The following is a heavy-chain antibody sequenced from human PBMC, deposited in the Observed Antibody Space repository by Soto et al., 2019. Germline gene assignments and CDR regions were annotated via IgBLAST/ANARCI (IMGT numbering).Heavy chain of an antibody. CDR1: GGSISSYY. J-gene: IGHJ6*03. Sequence: SETLSLTCTVSGGSISSYYWSWIRQPPGKGLEWIGYIYYSGSTNYNPSLKSRVTISVDTSKNQFSLKLSSVTAADTAVYYCARGHYSSSWYDGYYYYYYMDVWGKGTTVTVSS. CDR2: IYYSGST. D-gene: IGHD6-13*01. CDR3: ARGHYSSSWYDGYYYYYYMDV. V-gene: IGHV4-59*01.